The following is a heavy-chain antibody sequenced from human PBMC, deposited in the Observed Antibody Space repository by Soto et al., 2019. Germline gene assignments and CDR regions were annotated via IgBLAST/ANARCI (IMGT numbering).Heavy chain of an antibody. Sequence: QVQLVESGGGVGQPGGSLRLSCAGSGFNFNNYGMYWVRQAPGKGREWGAFISFQGTNDYYAEAVKGRFTISKDYSKKTLFLQMNSLRADDTAMYYCVKLMFEHDSSGFSGDYWGQGTLVTVS. D-gene: IGHD3-22*01. CDR1: GFNFNNYG. V-gene: IGHV3-30*18. CDR2: ISFQGTND. CDR3: VKLMFEHDSSGFSGDY. J-gene: IGHJ4*02.